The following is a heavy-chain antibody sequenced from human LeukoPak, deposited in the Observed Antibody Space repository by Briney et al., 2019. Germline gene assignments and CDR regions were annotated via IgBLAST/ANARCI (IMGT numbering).Heavy chain of an antibody. CDR1: GGSFSGYY. CDR2: INHSGST. CDR3: ARGGGSNWFDP. J-gene: IGHJ5*02. D-gene: IGHD3-10*01. Sequence: SETLSLTCAVYGGSFSGYYWSWIRQPPGKGLEWIGEINHSGSTNYNPSLKSRVTISVDTSKNKFSLKLSSVTAADTAVYYCARGGGSNWFDPWGQGTLVTVSS. V-gene: IGHV4-34*01.